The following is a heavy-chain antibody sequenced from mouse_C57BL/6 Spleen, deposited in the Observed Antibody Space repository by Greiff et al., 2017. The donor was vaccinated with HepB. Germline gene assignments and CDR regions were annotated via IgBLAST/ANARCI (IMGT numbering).Heavy chain of an antibody. Sequence: VQLQQSGPELVKPGASVKIPCKASGYTFTDYNMDWVKQSHGKSLEWIGDINPNNGGTIYNQKFKGKATLTVDKSSSTAYMELRSLTSEDTAVYYGARFPAYGSRRDWYFDVWGTGTTVTVSS. CDR3: ARFPAYGSRRDWYFDV. CDR2: INPNNGGT. D-gene: IGHD1-1*01. J-gene: IGHJ1*03. V-gene: IGHV1-18*01. CDR1: GYTFTDYN.